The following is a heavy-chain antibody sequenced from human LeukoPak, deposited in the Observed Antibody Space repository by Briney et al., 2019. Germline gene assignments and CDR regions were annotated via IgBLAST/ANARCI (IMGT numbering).Heavy chain of an antibody. Sequence: GGSLRLSCVASGFTFSIYSMSWVRQAPGKGLEWVSNIDSGGRTYFGDSVKGRFTISRDDSKNTLYLQMSSLRGEDTAVYYCAKTVVGAGWNYFDYWGQGILVTVSS. CDR2: IDSGGRT. D-gene: IGHD3-9*01. V-gene: IGHV3-23*01. J-gene: IGHJ4*02. CDR3: AKTVVGAGWNYFDY. CDR1: GFTFSIYS.